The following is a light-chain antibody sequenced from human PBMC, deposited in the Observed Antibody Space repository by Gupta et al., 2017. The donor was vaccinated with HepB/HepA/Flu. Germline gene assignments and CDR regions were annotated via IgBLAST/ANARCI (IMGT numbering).Light chain of an antibody. CDR2: DSS. Sequence: DIQMTQSPSSLSASVGDRITISCQASQDITNYLHWYQQKPGKAPQLLIYDSSKLERGVPSRFSGSGSGTNFTLTINRRQPEDVATYYCQHRYNLPFTFGQGTQVEIK. CDR1: QDITNY. J-gene: IGKJ1*01. V-gene: IGKV1-33*01. CDR3: QHRYNLPFT.